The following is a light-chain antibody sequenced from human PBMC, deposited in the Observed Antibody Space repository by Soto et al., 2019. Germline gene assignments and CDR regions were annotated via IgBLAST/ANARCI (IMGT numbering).Light chain of an antibody. Sequence: DIQMTQSPSSLSASVGDRVTITCQASQDITNYLNWYQQKPGEAPKLLIYDASNLETGVPSRFSGRGSGTDFTFTISSLQPEDIATYYCLQYDISPVFGPGTKVDIK. CDR3: LQYDISPV. J-gene: IGKJ3*01. CDR1: QDITNY. V-gene: IGKV1-33*01. CDR2: DAS.